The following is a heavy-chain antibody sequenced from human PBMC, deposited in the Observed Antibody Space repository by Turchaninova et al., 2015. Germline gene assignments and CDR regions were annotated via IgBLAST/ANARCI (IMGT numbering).Heavy chain of an antibody. D-gene: IGHD6-13*01. CDR3: AHVRDPRSWSLGS. V-gene: IGHV3-15*01. J-gene: IGHJ5*02. Sequence: WRAWGRHAAGKGLEWVGRIKSKGSGGTTDYAAPVGGRFTISRDDSQNTLYLQMNSLKIEDTAIYYCAHVRDPRSWSLGSWGQGTLVTVSS. CDR2: IKSKGSGGTT. CDR1: W.